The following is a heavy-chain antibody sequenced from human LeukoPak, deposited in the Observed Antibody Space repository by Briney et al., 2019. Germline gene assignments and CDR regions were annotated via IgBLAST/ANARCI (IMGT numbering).Heavy chain of an antibody. CDR1: GFTFSGSA. CDR3: TKPDDS. J-gene: IGHJ4*02. CDR2: IRSKANSYAT. V-gene: IGHV3-73*01. Sequence: PGGSLTLSCAASGFTFSGSAMHWVRQASAKGLEWVGRIRSKANSYATAYAASVKGRFTISRDDSKNTAYLQMNSLKTEDTAVYYCTKPDDSWGQGTLVTVSS. D-gene: IGHD3-22*01.